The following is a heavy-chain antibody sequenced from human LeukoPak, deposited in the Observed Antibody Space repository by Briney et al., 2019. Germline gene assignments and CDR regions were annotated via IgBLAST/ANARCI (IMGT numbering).Heavy chain of an antibody. CDR3: ARARGTMVRGVTLLFDY. D-gene: IGHD3-10*01. J-gene: IGHJ4*02. Sequence: ASVKVSCKASGYTFTSYAMHWVRQAPGQRLEWMGWINAGNGNTKYSQKFQGRVTNTRDTSASTAYMELSSLRSEDTAVYYCARARGTMVRGVTLLFDYWGQGTLVTVSS. CDR2: INAGNGNT. V-gene: IGHV1-3*01. CDR1: GYTFTSYA.